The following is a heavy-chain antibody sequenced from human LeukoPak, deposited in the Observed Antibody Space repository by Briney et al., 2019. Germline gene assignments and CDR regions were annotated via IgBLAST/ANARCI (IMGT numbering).Heavy chain of an antibody. V-gene: IGHV1-69*04. J-gene: IGHJ2*01. Sequence: GASVKVSCKASGDTFTSYAISWVRQAPGQGPEWMGRIIPILDKTDYAQKFQGRITITADKSTSTVYMEVSSLRFEDTAVYYCARGPPYDYVSSDFGRFDLWGRGTLVTVSS. CDR2: IIPILDKT. CDR1: GDTFTSYA. D-gene: IGHD3-16*01. CDR3: ARGPPYDYVSSDFGRFDL.